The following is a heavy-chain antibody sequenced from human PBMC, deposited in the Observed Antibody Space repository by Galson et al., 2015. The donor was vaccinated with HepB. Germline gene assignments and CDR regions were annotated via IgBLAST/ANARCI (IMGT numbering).Heavy chain of an antibody. D-gene: IGHD3-22*01. V-gene: IGHV3-11*06. CDR2: ISSSSSYT. J-gene: IGHJ6*02. CDR1: GFTFSDYY. CDR3: ARDAYDSSGPEGGMDV. Sequence: SLRLSCAASGFTFSDYYMSWIRQAPGKGLEWVSYISSSSSYTNYADAVKGRFTISRDNAKNSLYLQMNSLRAEDTAVYYCARDAYDSSGPEGGMDVWGQGTTVTVSS.